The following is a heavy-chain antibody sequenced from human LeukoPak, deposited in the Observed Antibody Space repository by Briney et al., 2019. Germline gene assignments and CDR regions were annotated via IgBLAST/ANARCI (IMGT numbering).Heavy chain of an antibody. CDR3: AKDHLGYCSGGSCSTTYFDY. CDR2: ISGSGGST. CDR1: GFTFSSYG. D-gene: IGHD2-15*01. V-gene: IGHV3-23*01. J-gene: IGHJ4*02. Sequence: GRSLRLSCAASGFTFSSYGMHWVRQAPGKGLEWVSAISGSGGSTYYADSVKGRFTISRDSSKNTLYLQMNSLRAEDTAVYYCAKDHLGYCSGGSCSTTYFDYWGQGTLVTVSS.